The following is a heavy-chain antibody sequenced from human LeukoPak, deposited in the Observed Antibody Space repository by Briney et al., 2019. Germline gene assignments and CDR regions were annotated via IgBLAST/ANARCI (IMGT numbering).Heavy chain of an antibody. Sequence: GGSLRLSCATSGFTFSSYNMNWVRQAPGKGLEWVANINKDGGEKYYVDSVKGRFTISRDNAKNSLYLQMNSLRADDTAVYYCVKDSPPRYSGSPPAYWGQGTLVTVSS. V-gene: IGHV3-7*03. D-gene: IGHD1-26*01. CDR2: INKDGGEK. CDR3: VKDSPPRYSGSPPAY. J-gene: IGHJ4*02. CDR1: GFTFSSYN.